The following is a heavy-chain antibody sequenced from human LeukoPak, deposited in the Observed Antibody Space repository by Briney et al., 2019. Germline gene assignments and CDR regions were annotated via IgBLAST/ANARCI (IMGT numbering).Heavy chain of an antibody. CDR1: GGSISSYY. V-gene: IGHV4-59*01. CDR2: IYYSGST. J-gene: IGHJ4*02. CDR3: ARAIWFGELGEIDY. D-gene: IGHD3-10*01. Sequence: SETLSLTCTGFGGSISSYYCSWIRQPPGKGLEWIGYIYYSGSTNYNPSLKSRVTIPVDTSKNQFSLKLSSVTAADTAVYYCARAIWFGELGEIDYWGQGTLVTVSS.